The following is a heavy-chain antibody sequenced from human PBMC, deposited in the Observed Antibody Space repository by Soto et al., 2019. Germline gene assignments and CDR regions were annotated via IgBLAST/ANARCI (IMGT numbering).Heavy chain of an antibody. V-gene: IGHV4-59*01. D-gene: IGHD7-27*01. CDR3: ARRWGTSFDF. CDR1: GGSFSDYY. J-gene: IGHJ4*02. CDR2: IYYSGST. Sequence: SETLSLTCAVYGGSFSDYYWSWIRQPPGKGLEWIGYIYYSGSTNYNPSLKSRVTISVDTSKNQFSLKVSSVTAADTAVYYCARRWGTSFDFWGQGTLVTVSS.